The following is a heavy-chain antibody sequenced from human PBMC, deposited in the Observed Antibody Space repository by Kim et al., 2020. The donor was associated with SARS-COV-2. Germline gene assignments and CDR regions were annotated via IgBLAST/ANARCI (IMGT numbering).Heavy chain of an antibody. CDR3: AKDHHSSGWPTVDY. D-gene: IGHD6-19*01. CDR2: VNNGGNA. V-gene: IGHV3-23*01. Sequence: GGSLRLSCVASGFTFGRYAMSWVRQAPGKEPEWIASVNNGGNAYYADSVQGRFIVSRDNSANTLSLQMNNLRGEDTARYYCAKDHHSSGWPTVDYWGLGTLVSAPS. CDR1: GFTFGRYA. J-gene: IGHJ4*02.